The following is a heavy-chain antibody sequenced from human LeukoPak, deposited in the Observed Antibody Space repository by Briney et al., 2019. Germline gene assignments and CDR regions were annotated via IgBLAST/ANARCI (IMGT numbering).Heavy chain of an antibody. CDR3: ARGRMTYYDFWSGSQEDAFDI. V-gene: IGHV4-34*01. CDR1: GGSFSGYY. D-gene: IGHD3-3*01. CDR2: VNHSGST. Sequence: SETLSLTCAIYGGSFSGYYWSWIRQPPGKGLEWIGEVNHSGSTNYNPSLKSRVTISVDTSKNQFSLKLSSVTAADTAVHYCARGRMTYYDFWSGSQEDAFDIWGQGTMVTVSS. J-gene: IGHJ3*02.